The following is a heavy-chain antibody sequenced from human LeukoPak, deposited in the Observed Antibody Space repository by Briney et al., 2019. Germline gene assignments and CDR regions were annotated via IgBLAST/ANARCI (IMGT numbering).Heavy chain of an antibody. V-gene: IGHV3-23*01. CDR2: IIGSGDST. Sequence: PGGSLRLSCAASGFTFSSYAMNWVRQALGKGLEWVSSIIGSGDSTFYADSVKGRFTISRDTPKNTLYLQMNSLRAEDTAVYYCAKGNSALDVWGQGTTVTVSS. J-gene: IGHJ6*02. CDR3: AKGNSALDV. CDR1: GFTFSSYA. D-gene: IGHD4-23*01.